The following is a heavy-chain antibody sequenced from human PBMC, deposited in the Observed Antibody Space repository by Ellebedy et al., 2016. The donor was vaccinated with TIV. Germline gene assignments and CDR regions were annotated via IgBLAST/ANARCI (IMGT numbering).Heavy chain of an antibody. CDR2: ISGSGGST. V-gene: IGHV3-23*01. Sequence: GESLKISCAASGCTFSSYAMSWVRQAPGKGLEWVSAISGSGGSTYYADSVKGRFTISRDQSKNTVYLQMNSLRGEDTAMYYCVSDRGWGLIPATMSLGDFWGQGTLVTVFS. CDR1: GCTFSSYA. J-gene: IGHJ4*02. D-gene: IGHD2-8*01. CDR3: VSDRGWGLIPATMSLGDF.